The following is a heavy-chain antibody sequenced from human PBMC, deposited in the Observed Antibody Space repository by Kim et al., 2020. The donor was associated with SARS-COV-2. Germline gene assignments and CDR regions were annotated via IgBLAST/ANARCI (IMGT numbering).Heavy chain of an antibody. J-gene: IGHJ4*02. Sequence: GGSLILSCAVSGFTFSNYAMHGVRQAPGKGLEWVALISFDGSNTFYADSVKGRFTISRDNSKNTLFLQMNTLRDEDTAVYYCAKEGTSGSFPDYWGQGTLVTVSS. CDR3: AKEGTSGSFPDY. CDR1: GFTFSNYA. V-gene: IGHV3-30*18. D-gene: IGHD3-10*01. CDR2: ISFDGSNT.